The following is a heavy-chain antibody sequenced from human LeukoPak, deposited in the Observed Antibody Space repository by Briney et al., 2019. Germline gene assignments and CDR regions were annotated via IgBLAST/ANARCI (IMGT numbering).Heavy chain of an antibody. V-gene: IGHV4-59*01. D-gene: IGHD3-16*01. CDR1: GGSISNYY. CDR2: IFYTGNT. J-gene: IGHJ6*04. CDR3: AKGGTYHYYGMDV. Sequence: SETLSLTCTVSGGSISNYYWSWIRQPPGKGLEWVGYIFYTGNTNYNPSLNSRVTISVDTSKNQFSLRLSSVTAADTAVYYCAKGGTYHYYGMDVWGKGTTVTVSS.